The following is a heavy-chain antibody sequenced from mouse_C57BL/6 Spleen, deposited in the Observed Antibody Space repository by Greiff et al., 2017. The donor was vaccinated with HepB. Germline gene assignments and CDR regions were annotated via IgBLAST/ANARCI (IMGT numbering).Heavy chain of an antibody. V-gene: IGHV1-54*01. J-gene: IGHJ2*01. CDR2: INPGSGGT. CDR1: GYAFTNYL. CDR3: ARGDYYYGSSYYFDY. D-gene: IGHD1-1*01. Sequence: QVQLQHSGAELVRPGTSVKVSCKASGYAFTNYLIEWVKQRPGQGLEWIGVINPGSGGTNYNEKFKGKATLTADKSSSTAYMQLSSLTSEDSAVYFCARGDYYYGSSYYFDYWGQGTTLTVSS.